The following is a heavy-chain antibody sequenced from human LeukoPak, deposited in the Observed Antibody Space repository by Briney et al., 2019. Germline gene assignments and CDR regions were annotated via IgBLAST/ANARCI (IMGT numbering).Heavy chain of an antibody. D-gene: IGHD6-25*01. V-gene: IGHV3-21*01. CDR1: GFTFSSYS. Sequence: GGSLRLSCAASGFTFSSYSINWVRQAPGKGLEWVSCISRSSSYIYYAESVKGRFTISRDNAKNSLYLQMNSLRAEDTAVYYCARDLTAAGGKWFDPWGQGTLVTVSS. CDR2: ISRSSSYI. J-gene: IGHJ5*02. CDR3: ARDLTAAGGKWFDP.